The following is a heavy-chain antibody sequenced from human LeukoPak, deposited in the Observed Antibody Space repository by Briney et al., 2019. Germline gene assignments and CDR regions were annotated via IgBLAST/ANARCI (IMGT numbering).Heavy chain of an antibody. V-gene: IGHV1-69*13. CDR3: ARDGEMATILGNWFDP. J-gene: IGHJ5*02. Sequence: SVKVSCKASGGTFSSYAISWVRQAPGQGLEWMGGIIPIFGTANYAQKFQGRVTITADEYTSTAYMELSSLRSEDTAVYYCARDGEMATILGNWFDPWGQGTLVTVSS. CDR1: GGTFSSYA. CDR2: IIPIFGTA. D-gene: IGHD5-24*01.